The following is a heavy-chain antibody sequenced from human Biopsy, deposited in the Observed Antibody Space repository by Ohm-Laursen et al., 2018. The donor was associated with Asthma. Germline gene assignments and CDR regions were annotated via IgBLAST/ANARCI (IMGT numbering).Heavy chain of an antibody. CDR3: TRDRFYNSVTSESFYYGVDV. J-gene: IGHJ6*02. CDR2: ISYDGRET. CDR1: GFTFSNYG. V-gene: IGHV3-30*03. Sequence: SPRLSCAASGFTFSNYGMHWVRQGPGKGPEWVALISYDGRETGYVDSVKGRFTISRDNFRNTVHLQMSSLRPEDSAVYYCTRDRFYNSVTSESFYYGVDVWGQGTTVTVSS. D-gene: IGHD2-21*02.